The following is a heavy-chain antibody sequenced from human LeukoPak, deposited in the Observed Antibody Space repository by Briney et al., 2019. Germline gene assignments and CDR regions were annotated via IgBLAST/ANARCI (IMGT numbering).Heavy chain of an antibody. CDR3: ARGRRVVVPAARRYYFDY. V-gene: IGHV1-8*01. D-gene: IGHD2-2*01. CDR1: GYTFTSYD. J-gene: IGHJ4*02. CDR2: MNPNSGNT. Sequence: ASVKVSCKASGYTFTSYDINWVRQATGQGLEWMGWMNPNSGNTGYAQKFQGRVTMTRNTSISTAYMELSSLRSEDTAVYYCARGRRVVVPAARRYYFDYWGQGTLVTVSS.